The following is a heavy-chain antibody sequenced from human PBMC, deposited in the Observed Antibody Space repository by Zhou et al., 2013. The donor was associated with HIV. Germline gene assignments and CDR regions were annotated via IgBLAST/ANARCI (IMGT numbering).Heavy chain of an antibody. D-gene: IGHD2-2*01. CDR3: ARDRLLQGYSSSWFIDY. J-gene: IGHJ4*02. V-gene: IGHV1-18*01. CDR2: ISAYDGNT. Sequence: QVQLVQSGAEVKKPGASVMVSCKASGYTFSSFGISWVRQAPGQGLEWMGWISAYDGNTHFAAQVQDRITMSIDTATNTAHMELGSLTSDDTAVYFCARDRLLQGYSSSWFIDYWGQGTLVTVSS. CDR1: GYTFSSFG.